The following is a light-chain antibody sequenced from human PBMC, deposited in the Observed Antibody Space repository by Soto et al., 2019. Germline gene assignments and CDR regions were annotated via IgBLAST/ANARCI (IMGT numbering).Light chain of an antibody. Sequence: IQMTQSPSTLSASLVEIVSIPCRASQNIGTSLACYQQTTGKAPKLLISDASILESGVPSRFGGSGSGTEFTLSITSLQPDDFATYYWQQCFWHWTFCQGTKVDIK. V-gene: IGKV1-5*01. CDR1: QNIGTS. CDR3: QQCFWHWT. CDR2: DAS. J-gene: IGKJ1*01.